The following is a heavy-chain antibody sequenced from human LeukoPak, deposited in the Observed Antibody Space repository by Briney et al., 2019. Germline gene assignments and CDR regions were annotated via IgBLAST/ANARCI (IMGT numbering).Heavy chain of an antibody. CDR2: IYTSGST. V-gene: IGHV4-4*07. Sequence: KPSETLSLTCTVSGGSISSYYWSWIRQPAGKGLEWIGRIYTSGSTNYNPSLKSRVTISVDKSKNQFSLKLSSVTAADTAVYYCARGAPIPRYYYYMDVWGKGTTVTVYS. CDR1: GGSISSYY. CDR3: ARGAPIPRYYYYMDV. J-gene: IGHJ6*03.